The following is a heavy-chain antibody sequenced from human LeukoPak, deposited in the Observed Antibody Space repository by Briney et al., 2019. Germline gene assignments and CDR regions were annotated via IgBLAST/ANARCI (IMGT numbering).Heavy chain of an antibody. CDR2: INHSGST. J-gene: IGHJ4*02. Sequence: SETLSLTCTVSGGSISSSSYYWSWIRQPPGKGLEWIGEINHSGSTNYNPSLKSRVTISVDTSKNQFSLKLRSVTAADTALYYCARRLGGSTNFEYWGQGTLVTVSS. D-gene: IGHD3-16*01. CDR3: ARRLGGSTNFEY. V-gene: IGHV4-39*07. CDR1: GGSISSSSYY.